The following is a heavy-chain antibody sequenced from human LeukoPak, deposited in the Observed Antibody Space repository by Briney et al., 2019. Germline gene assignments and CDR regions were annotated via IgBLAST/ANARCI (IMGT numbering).Heavy chain of an antibody. CDR1: GFPFNMFA. D-gene: IGHD2-8*01. CDR2: LCRGGETR. CDR3: AKEQRVRHCSEGVCMEGYYFDY. Sequence: PGGSLRLSCTGSGFPFNMFAMNWVRQAPGQGLEWVSGLCRGGETRKYADSVKGRFTVSRDASKNMVFLQMTDLRPEDTAVYYCAKEQRVRHCSEGVCMEGYYFDYWGQGSLVTVSS. V-gene: IGHV3-23*01. J-gene: IGHJ4*02.